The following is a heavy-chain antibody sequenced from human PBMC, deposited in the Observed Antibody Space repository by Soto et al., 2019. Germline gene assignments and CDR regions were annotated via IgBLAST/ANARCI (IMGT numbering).Heavy chain of an antibody. J-gene: IGHJ4*02. CDR1: GFTFSSYS. Sequence: GGFLRLSCAASGFTFSSYSMNWVRQAPGKGLEWVSSISSSSSYIYYADSVEGRFTISRDNAKNSLYLQMNSLRAEDTAVYYCARDPPPGYDHDYWGQGTLVTVSS. V-gene: IGHV3-21*01. D-gene: IGHD5-12*01. CDR2: ISSSSSYI. CDR3: ARDPPPGYDHDY.